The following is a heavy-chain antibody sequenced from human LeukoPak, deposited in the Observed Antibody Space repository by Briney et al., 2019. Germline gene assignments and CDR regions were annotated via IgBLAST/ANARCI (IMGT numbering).Heavy chain of an antibody. V-gene: IGHV3-30-3*01. CDR3: ARDGAPIVPSGMDV. D-gene: IGHD5-12*01. CDR1: GFTFSSYA. J-gene: IGHJ6*02. Sequence: GGSLRLSCAASGFTFSSYAMHWVRQAPGKGLEWVAVISYDGSNKYYADSVKGRFTISRDNSKNTLYLQMNSLRAEDTAVYYCARDGAPIVPSGMDVRGQGTTVTAS. CDR2: ISYDGSNK.